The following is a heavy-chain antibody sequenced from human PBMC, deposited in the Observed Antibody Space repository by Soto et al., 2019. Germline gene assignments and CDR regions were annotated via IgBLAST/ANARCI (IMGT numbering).Heavy chain of an antibody. Sequence: QAQLVESGGGVVQPGRSLRLSCAASGFTFSSYGMHWVRQAPGTGLEWVAVISYDGGLQHYADSVKGRFTISRDNSKNKVLLQMNSLIAEDTDVYYCVSDRGYGHASVPYSWGQGTLVSVSS. CDR1: GFTFSSYG. D-gene: IGHD3-10*01. CDR3: VSDRGYGHASVPYS. V-gene: IGHV3-30*03. CDR2: ISYDGGLQ. J-gene: IGHJ4*02.